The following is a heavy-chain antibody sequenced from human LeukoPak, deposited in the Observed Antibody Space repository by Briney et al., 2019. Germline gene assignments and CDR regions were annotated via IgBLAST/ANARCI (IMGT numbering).Heavy chain of an antibody. CDR1: GGSISSGGYS. CDR3: ARTYCGGDCSAFDI. CDR2: IYHSGST. J-gene: IGHJ3*02. Sequence: SETLSLTCAVSGGSISSGGYSWSWIRQPPGKGLECIGYIYHSGSTYYNPSLKSRVTISVGRSKNQFSLKLSSVTAADTAVYYCARTYCGGDCSAFDIWGQGTMVTVSS. D-gene: IGHD2-21*02. V-gene: IGHV4-30-2*01.